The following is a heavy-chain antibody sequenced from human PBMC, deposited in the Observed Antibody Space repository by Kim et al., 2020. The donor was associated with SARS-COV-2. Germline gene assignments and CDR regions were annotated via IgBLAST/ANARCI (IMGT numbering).Heavy chain of an antibody. V-gene: IGHV1-8*01. Sequence: ASVKVSCKASGYTFTTYDIHWVRQATGQGLEWMGRMKPNSGKTDYAQNFQGRVSMTRNTSISTAYMELSSLRSEDTAVYYCARPGIVGGGFDYWGQGALVTVSS. CDR1: GYTFTTYD. CDR2: MKPNSGKT. D-gene: IGHD1-26*01. J-gene: IGHJ4*02. CDR3: ARPGIVGGGFDY.